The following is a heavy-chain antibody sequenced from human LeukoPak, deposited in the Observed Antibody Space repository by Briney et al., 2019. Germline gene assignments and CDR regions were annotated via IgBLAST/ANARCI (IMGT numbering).Heavy chain of an antibody. J-gene: IGHJ4*02. D-gene: IGHD4-17*01. Sequence: SETLPLTRTVSGGSISSYYWSWIRQPPGKGLEWIGYIYYSGSTNYNPSLKSRVTISVDTSKNQFSLKLSSVTAADTAVYYCAREGMTTVTTSPFFDYWGQGTLVTVSS. CDR3: AREGMTTVTTSPFFDY. CDR2: IYYSGST. CDR1: GGSISSYY. V-gene: IGHV4-59*01.